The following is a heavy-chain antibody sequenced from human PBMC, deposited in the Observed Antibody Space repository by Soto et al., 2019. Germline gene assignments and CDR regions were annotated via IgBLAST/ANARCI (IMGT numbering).Heavy chain of an antibody. Sequence: EVQLLESGGGLVQPGGSLRLSCAASGFTFSSYAMSWVRQAPGKGLEWVSAISGSGGSTYYADSVKGRFTISRDNSKNTLYLQMNSLRAEDTAVYYCAKGGHGSGYYYCGMDVWGQGTTVTVSS. CDR1: GFTFSSYA. D-gene: IGHD3-10*01. V-gene: IGHV3-23*01. J-gene: IGHJ6*02. CDR2: ISGSGGST. CDR3: AKGGHGSGYYYCGMDV.